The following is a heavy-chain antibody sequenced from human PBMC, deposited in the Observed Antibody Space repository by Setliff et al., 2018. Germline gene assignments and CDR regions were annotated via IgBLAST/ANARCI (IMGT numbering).Heavy chain of an antibody. CDR3: VRDWYFYDTSGYFKGAPFDY. Sequence: HPGGSLRLSCAASGFTFSTYWMSWVRQAPGKGLEWVANIKQDGSEKYYVDSVKGRFTISRDNAKNSLYLQMNSLRAEDSAVYYCVRDWYFYDTSGYFKGAPFDYWGQGTPVTVSS. CDR2: IKQDGSEK. D-gene: IGHD3-22*01. V-gene: IGHV3-7*03. J-gene: IGHJ4*02. CDR1: GFTFSTYW.